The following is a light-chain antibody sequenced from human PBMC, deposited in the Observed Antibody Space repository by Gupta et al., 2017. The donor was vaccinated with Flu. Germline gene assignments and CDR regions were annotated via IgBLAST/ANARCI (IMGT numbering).Light chain of an antibody. V-gene: IGKV2-30*02. J-gene: IGKJ2*03. CDR3: MQGTYLYS. CDR2: KVS. CDR1: QSLEHSNGNTY. Sequence: VVLTQSPLSQPVTLGQPASISCRSSQSLEHSNGNTYLNWFEQMPGQSPRRIISKVSNWDSGVTARFRGRGSGSNFARKSIRVEGENVGRYYGMQGTYLYSFGQGTKLEIK.